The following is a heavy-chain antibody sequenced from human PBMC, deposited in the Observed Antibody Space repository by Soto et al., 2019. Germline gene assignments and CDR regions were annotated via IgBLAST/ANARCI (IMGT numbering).Heavy chain of an antibody. Sequence: EVQLVESGGVLVQPGGSLRLSCAASGFTFNNYWMRWVRQAPGKGLEWVANIKEDGSEKYYVDSVKGRFTISRDNAKNSLYLQMNSLRAEDTAVYSCARPIWGECCFEYWVQGTLVNVSS. CDR3: ARPIWGECCFEY. V-gene: IGHV3-7*04. CDR1: GFTFNNYW. CDR2: IKEDGSEK. J-gene: IGHJ4*02. D-gene: IGHD2-21*01.